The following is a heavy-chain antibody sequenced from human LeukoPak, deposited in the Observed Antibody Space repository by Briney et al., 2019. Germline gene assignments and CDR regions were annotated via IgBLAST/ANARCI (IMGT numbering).Heavy chain of an antibody. CDR1: GYRFTSYW. J-gene: IGHJ4*02. CDR2: IYPGDSDT. D-gene: IGHD4-17*01. V-gene: IGHV5-51*01. CDR3: ARPANPVTTGIFDY. Sequence: GESLKISCKGSGYRFTSYWIGWVRQMPGKGLEWMGIIYPGDSDTRYGPSFQGQVTISADKSISTAYLQWSSLKASDTATYYCARPANPVTTGIFDYWGQGTLVTVSS.